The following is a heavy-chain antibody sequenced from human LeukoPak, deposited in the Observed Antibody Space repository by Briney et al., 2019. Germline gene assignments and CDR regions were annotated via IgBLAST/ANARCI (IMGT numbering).Heavy chain of an antibody. V-gene: IGHV1-69*05. CDR3: ARDLGIAVAVEGYYYMDV. Sequence: SVKVSCKASGGTFSSYAISWVRQAPGQGLEWMGGVIPIFGTANYAQKFQGRVTITTDESTSTAYMELSSLRSEDTAVYYCARDLGIAVAVEGYYYMDVWGKGTTVTVSS. J-gene: IGHJ6*03. CDR1: GGTFSSYA. D-gene: IGHD6-19*01. CDR2: VIPIFGTA.